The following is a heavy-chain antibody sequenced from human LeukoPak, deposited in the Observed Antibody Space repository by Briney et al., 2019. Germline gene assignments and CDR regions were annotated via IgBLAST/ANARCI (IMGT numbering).Heavy chain of an antibody. CDR2: ISAYNGNT. CDR3: ARTAAGQYSSGWRDY. V-gene: IGHV1-18*01. Sequence: GASVKVTCKASGYTFTSYGISWVRQAPAQGLEWMGWISAYNGNTNYAQKLQGRVTMTTDTSTSTAYMELRSLRSDDTAVYYCARTAAGQYSSGWRDYWGEGTLVTVSS. J-gene: IGHJ4*02. D-gene: IGHD6-19*01. CDR1: GYTFTSYG.